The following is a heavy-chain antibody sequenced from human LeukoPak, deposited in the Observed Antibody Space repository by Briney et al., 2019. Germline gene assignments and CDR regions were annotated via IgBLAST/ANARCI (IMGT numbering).Heavy chain of an antibody. J-gene: IGHJ4*02. Sequence: SQTLSLTCTISGGSISSYYWSWIRQPAGKGLEWIGRIYTSGSTNYNPSLKSRVTMSVDTSKNQFSLKLSSVTAADTAVYYCARGTYCSSTSCYTFDYWGQGTLVTVSS. CDR3: ARGTYCSSTSCYTFDY. CDR1: GGSISSYY. CDR2: IYTSGST. D-gene: IGHD2-2*02. V-gene: IGHV4-4*07.